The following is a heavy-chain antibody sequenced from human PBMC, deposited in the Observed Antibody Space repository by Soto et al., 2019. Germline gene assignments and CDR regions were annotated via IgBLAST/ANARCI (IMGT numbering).Heavy chain of an antibody. CDR1: GYTFTSYG. J-gene: IGHJ5*02. V-gene: IGHV1-18*04. CDR2: ISAYNGNT. D-gene: IGHD6-6*01. CDR3: ASSSSIAALSWFDP. Sequence: QVQLVQSGAEVKKPGASVKVSCKASGYTFTSYGISWVRQAPGQGLEWMGWISAYNGNTNYTQKLQGRVTMTTDESTSRGYMELRRLRSDGTAVYYCASSSSIAALSWFDPWGQGTLVTVSS.